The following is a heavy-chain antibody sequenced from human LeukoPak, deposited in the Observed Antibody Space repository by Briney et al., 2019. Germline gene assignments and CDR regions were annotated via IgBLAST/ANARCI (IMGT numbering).Heavy chain of an antibody. CDR1: GYTFSSHG. Sequence: ASVKVSCKASGYTFSSHGVSWVRQAPGQGLEWMGWIGAYNGNTNYAQNLQGRVTMTTDTSTSTAYMELRSLRSDDTAVYYCARDHQYDVDYWGQGTLVTVSS. V-gene: IGHV1-18*01. CDR2: IGAYNGNT. J-gene: IGHJ4*02. CDR3: ARDHQYDVDY. D-gene: IGHD1-1*01.